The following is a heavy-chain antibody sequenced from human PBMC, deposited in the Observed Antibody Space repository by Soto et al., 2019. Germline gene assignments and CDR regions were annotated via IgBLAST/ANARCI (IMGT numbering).Heavy chain of an antibody. CDR3: ARTERNGLGTGTTGWFDP. J-gene: IGHJ5*02. V-gene: IGHV4-34*01. D-gene: IGHD1-1*01. Sequence: XETLSLTCAVYGGSFSGYYWSWIRQPPGKGLEWIGEINHSGSTNYNPSLKSRVTISVDTSKNQFSLKLSSVTAADTAVYYCARTERNGLGTGTTGWFDPWGQGTLVTVSS. CDR1: GGSFSGYY. CDR2: INHSGST.